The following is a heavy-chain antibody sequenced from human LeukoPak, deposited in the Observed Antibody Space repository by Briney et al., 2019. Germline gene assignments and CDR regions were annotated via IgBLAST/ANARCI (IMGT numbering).Heavy chain of an antibody. Sequence: SETLSLTCTVSGDSISSGGYYWAWIRQSPGKGLEWIGSIYYTGSTYYNASLKSRVTISVDTSKNQFSLKLSSVTAADTAVYYCARDTSGSYFLYYYYYMDVWGKGTTVTVSS. V-gene: IGHV4-39*07. CDR1: GDSISSGGYY. CDR2: IYYTGST. CDR3: ARDTSGSYFLYYYYYMDV. J-gene: IGHJ6*03. D-gene: IGHD1-26*01.